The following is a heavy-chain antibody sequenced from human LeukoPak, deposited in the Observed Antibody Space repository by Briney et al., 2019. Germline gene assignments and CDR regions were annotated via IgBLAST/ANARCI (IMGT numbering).Heavy chain of an antibody. CDR2: INPNSGGT. CDR1: GYTFTDYY. CDR3: ARDARYDILTGYPDY. V-gene: IGHV1-2*02. Sequence: ASVKVSCKASGYTFTDYYMNWVRQAPGQGLEWMGWINPNSGGTNYAQKFQGRVTMTRDTSISTAYMELSRLSSDDTVVYYCARDARYDILTGYPDYWGQGTLVTVSS. D-gene: IGHD3-9*01. J-gene: IGHJ4*02.